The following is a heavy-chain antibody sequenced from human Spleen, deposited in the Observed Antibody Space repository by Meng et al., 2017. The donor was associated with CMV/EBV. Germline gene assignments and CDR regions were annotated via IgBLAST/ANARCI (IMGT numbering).Heavy chain of an antibody. CDR3: AKEGSGLDY. CDR1: GFTFSDYA. V-gene: IGHV3-23*01. D-gene: IGHD3-10*01. Sequence: LSCAVSGFTFSDYAMSWVRQAPGKGLEWVSGITGSGSRTFSADSVKGRFTISRDNSKNTLYLYMKGLSAEDTAVYYCAKEGSGLDYWGQGTLVTVSS. CDR2: ITGSGSRT. J-gene: IGHJ4*02.